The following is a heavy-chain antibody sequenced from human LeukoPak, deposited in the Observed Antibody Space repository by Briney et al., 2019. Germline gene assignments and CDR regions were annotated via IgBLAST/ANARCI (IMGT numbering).Heavy chain of an antibody. CDR2: ISSSGTPI. Sequence: PGGSLRLSCAASGFAFSSYEMNWVSQAPGKGLEWVSYISSSGTPIYYADSVKGRVTISRDNAKNSLYLQMNSLRAEDTSVYYCVRIKVSAFDIWGQGTMVTVSS. V-gene: IGHV3-48*03. CDR1: GFAFSSYE. CDR3: VRIKVSAFDI. J-gene: IGHJ3*02.